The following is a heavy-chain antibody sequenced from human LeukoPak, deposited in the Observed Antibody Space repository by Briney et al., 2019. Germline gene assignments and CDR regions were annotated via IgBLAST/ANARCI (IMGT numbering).Heavy chain of an antibody. CDR3: ARDKPVTTDVTQYFQH. V-gene: IGHV1-18*01. CDR2: ISAYNGYT. Sequence: PPASVKVSRKASGYAFTNYGVSWVRQAPGQGLEWMGWISAYNGYTNYAQKFQFRVTMTTDTSTSTAYMELRSLTSDDTAVYYCARDKPVTTDVTQYFQHWGQGTLVTVSS. CDR1: GYAFTNYG. J-gene: IGHJ1*01. D-gene: IGHD4-11*01.